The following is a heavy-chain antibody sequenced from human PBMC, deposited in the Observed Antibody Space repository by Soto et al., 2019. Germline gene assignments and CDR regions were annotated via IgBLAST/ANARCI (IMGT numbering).Heavy chain of an antibody. CDR1: GFTFSSYA. CDR3: AGCDTAMGYYYGMDV. Sequence: QVQLVESGGGVVQPGRSLRLSCAASGFTFSSYAMHWVRQAPGKGLEWVAVISYDGSNKYYAASVKGRFTISRDNSKNTLYLQMNGMRVEDTAVYYCAGCDTAMGYYYGMDVWGQGTTVTVSS. J-gene: IGHJ6*02. V-gene: IGHV3-30-3*01. CDR2: ISYDGSNK. D-gene: IGHD5-18*01.